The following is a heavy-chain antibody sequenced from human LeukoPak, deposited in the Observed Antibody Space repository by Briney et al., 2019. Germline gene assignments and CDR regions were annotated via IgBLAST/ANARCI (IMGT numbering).Heavy chain of an antibody. CDR1: GFTFSSYS. CDR3: ARDRGGYEFFDD. D-gene: IGHD5-12*01. Sequence: PGGSLRLSCAASGFTFSSYSMNWVRQAPGKGLEWVSYISTHSGTIYYTDSVKGRFTISRDNAKNSLYLKMNSLRDEDTAVYYCARDRGGYEFFDDWGQGTLVTVSS. V-gene: IGHV3-48*02. CDR2: ISTHSGTI. J-gene: IGHJ4*02.